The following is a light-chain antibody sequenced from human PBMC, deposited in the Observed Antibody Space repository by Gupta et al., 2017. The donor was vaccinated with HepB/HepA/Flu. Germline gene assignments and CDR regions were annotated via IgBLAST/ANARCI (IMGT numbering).Light chain of an antibody. CDR1: QSVRYNY. J-gene: IGKJ4*01. CDR3: QQYSSSVLT. CDR2: GIS. V-gene: IGKV3-20*01. Sequence: EIAFTQSPATLSLSPGERATLSCRASQSVRYNYIAWYQQKPGQAPRLLIHGISSRAPGIPDRFSGSGSGTDYTLSINGLAPEDSAVYYCQQYSSSVLTFGGGSKVEIK.